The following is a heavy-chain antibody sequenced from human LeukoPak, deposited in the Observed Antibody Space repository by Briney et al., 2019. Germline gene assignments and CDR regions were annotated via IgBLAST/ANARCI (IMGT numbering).Heavy chain of an antibody. CDR1: GGSISSSSYY. J-gene: IGHJ4*02. Sequence: SETLSLTCTVCGGSISSSSYYWSWIRQPPGKGLEWIGYIYYSGSTNYNPSLKSRVTISVDTSKNQFSLKLSSVTAADTAVYYCARGYSSSWSIGYYFDYWGQGTLVTVSS. V-gene: IGHV4-61*01. D-gene: IGHD6-13*01. CDR3: ARGYSSSWSIGYYFDY. CDR2: IYYSGST.